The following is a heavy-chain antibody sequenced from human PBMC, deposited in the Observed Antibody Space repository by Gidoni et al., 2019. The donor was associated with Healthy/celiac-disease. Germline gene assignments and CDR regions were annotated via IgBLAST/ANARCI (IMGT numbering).Heavy chain of an antibody. CDR1: GGSISSSSYY. CDR2: IYYSGST. Sequence: QLQLQESGPGLVKPSETLSLPCTVSGGSISSSSYYWGWIRQPPGKGLEWIGSIYYSGSTYYNPSLKSRVTISVDTSKNQFSLKLSSVTAADTAVYYCARLNGYCSGGSCYSVGYYYYGMDVWGQGTTVTVSS. D-gene: IGHD2-15*01. J-gene: IGHJ6*02. CDR3: ARLNGYCSGGSCYSVGYYYYGMDV. V-gene: IGHV4-39*01.